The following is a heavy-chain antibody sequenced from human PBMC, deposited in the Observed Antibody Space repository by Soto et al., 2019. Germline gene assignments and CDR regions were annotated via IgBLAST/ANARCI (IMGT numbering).Heavy chain of an antibody. CDR1: GGSFNGFY. D-gene: IGHD4-4*01. CDR3: ASGPAIYTNYMAKN. V-gene: IGHV4-34*01. J-gene: IGHJ4*02. Sequence: QLQLQQWGAGLLKPSETLSLTCAVYGGSFNGFYWTWIRRSPGKGLEWIGEISHDGITNYNSSLRRRLTITVDTTMNQFSLRLNSVTAAATAVYSWASGPAIYTNYMAKNWGQGTRVIVSS. CDR2: ISHDGIT.